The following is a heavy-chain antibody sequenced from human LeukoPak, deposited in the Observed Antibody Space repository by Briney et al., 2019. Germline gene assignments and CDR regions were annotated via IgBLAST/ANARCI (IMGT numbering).Heavy chain of an antibody. D-gene: IGHD5-12*01. V-gene: IGHV4-61*02. J-gene: IGHJ4*02. Sequence: NASETLSLTCTVSGYSISSGYYWSWIRQPAGKGLEWIGRIYTSGSTNYNPSLKSRVTISVDTSKNQFSLKLSSVTAADTAVYYCARSGSGYLRYYFDSWGQGTLVTVSS. CDR1: GYSISSGYY. CDR3: ARSGSGYLRYYFDS. CDR2: IYTSGST.